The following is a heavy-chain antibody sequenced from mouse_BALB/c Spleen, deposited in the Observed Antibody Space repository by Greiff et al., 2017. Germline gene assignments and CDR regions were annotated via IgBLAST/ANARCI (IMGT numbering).Heavy chain of an antibody. CDR3: ASSDGYCVHWYFDV. D-gene: IGHD2-3*01. CDR1: GFTFSSFG. V-gene: IGHV5-17*02. J-gene: IGHJ1*01. CDR2: ISSGSSTI. Sequence: EVQLVESGGGLVQPGGSRKLSCAASGFTFSSFGMHWVRQAPEKGLEWVAYISSGSSTIYYADTVKGRFTISRDNPKNTLFLQMTSLRSEDTAMYYCASSDGYCVHWYFDVWGAGTTVTVSS.